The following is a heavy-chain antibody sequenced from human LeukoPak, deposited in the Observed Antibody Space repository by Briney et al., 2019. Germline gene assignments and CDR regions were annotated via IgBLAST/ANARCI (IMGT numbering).Heavy chain of an antibody. CDR1: GYTFTGYY. Sequence: ASVNVSCKASGYTFTGYYMHWVRQAPGQGLEWMGWINPNSGGTNYAQKFQGWVTMTRDTSISTAYMELSRLRSDDTAVYYCARAVSGALGIYDYWGQGTLVTVSS. CDR3: ARAVSGALGIYDY. D-gene: IGHD7-27*01. J-gene: IGHJ4*02. V-gene: IGHV1-2*04. CDR2: INPNSGGT.